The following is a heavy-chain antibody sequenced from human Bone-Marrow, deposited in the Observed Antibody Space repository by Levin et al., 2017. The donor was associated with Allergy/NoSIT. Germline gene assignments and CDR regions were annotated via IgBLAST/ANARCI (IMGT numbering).Heavy chain of an antibody. CDR3: ARGFTGYSHQFSWFDP. CDR2: IIPIFGTT. CDR1: GGTFSISYT. V-gene: IGHV1-69*06. D-gene: IGHD2-15*01. J-gene: IGHJ5*02. Sequence: SVKVSCKASGGTFSISYTISWVRQAPGQGLEWMGGIIPIFGTTDYAQKFQGRVTITADKSTDTVYMELNSLKSEDTAVYYCARGFTGYSHQFSWFDPWGQGTLVTVSS.